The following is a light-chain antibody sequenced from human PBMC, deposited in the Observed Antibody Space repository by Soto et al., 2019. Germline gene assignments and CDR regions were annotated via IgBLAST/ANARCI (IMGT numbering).Light chain of an antibody. Sequence: DIVLTQSPGTLSLSPGERATLYCRASQSVSSSYLAWYQQKPGQAPRLLIYGASSRATGIPDRFSGSGSGTDFTLTISRLEPEDFAVYYCQQYGSSPWTFGQGTKVEI. CDR3: QQYGSSPWT. J-gene: IGKJ1*01. CDR1: QSVSSSY. CDR2: GAS. V-gene: IGKV3-20*01.